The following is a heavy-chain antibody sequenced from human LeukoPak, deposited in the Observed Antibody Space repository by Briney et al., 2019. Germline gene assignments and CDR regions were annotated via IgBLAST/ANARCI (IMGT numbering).Heavy chain of an antibody. Sequence: ASVKVSCKASGYTFNSYGISWVRQAPGQGLEWMGWISAYNGNTNYAQKLQGRVTMTTDTSTSTAYMELRSLRSDDTAVYYCARDGMITFGGVITNWFDPWGQGTLVTVSS. J-gene: IGHJ5*02. V-gene: IGHV1-18*01. D-gene: IGHD3-16*01. CDR2: ISAYNGNT. CDR1: GYTFNSYG. CDR3: ARDGMITFGGVITNWFDP.